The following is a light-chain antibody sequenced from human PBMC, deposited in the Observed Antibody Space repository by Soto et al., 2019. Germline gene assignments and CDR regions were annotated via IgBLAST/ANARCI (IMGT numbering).Light chain of an antibody. CDR1: SSDVGGYNF. V-gene: IGLV2-14*01. J-gene: IGLJ3*02. Sequence: QSVLTQPASVSGSPGQSITISCTGTSSDVGGYNFVSWYQQHPGKAPKLMIYEVSHRPSGVSNRFSGSKSGNTASLTISGLQAEDEAVYYCSSYTSSSTLRGVFGGGTKVTVL. CDR2: EVS. CDR3: SSYTSSSTLRGV.